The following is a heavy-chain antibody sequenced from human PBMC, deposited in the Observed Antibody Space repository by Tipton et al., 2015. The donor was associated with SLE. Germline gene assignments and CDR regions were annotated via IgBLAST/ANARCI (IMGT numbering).Heavy chain of an antibody. CDR2: INHSGST. J-gene: IGHJ4*02. V-gene: IGHV4-34*01. CDR1: GGSFSGYY. CDR3: ARGSGWSGY. Sequence: TLSLTCAVYGGSFSGYYWSWIRQPPGKGLEWIGEINHSGSTNYNPSLKSRVTISVDTSKNQFSLKLSSVTAADTAVYYCARGSGWSGYWGQGTLVTVSS. D-gene: IGHD6-19*01.